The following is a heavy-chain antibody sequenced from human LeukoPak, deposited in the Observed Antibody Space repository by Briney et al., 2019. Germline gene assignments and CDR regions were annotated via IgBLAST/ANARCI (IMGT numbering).Heavy chain of an antibody. CDR2: IYSGGST. CDR1: GFAVSSNY. V-gene: IGHV3-66*01. D-gene: IGHD3-3*01. J-gene: IGHJ5*02. CDR3: ARGDFWSGYCAS. Sequence: GGSLRLSCAASGFAVSSNYMSWVRQAPGKGLEWVSLIYSGGSTYYADSVKGRFTVYRDNSKNTLYLQMHSLRVEDTAMYYCARGDFWSGYCASWGQGTLVTVSS.